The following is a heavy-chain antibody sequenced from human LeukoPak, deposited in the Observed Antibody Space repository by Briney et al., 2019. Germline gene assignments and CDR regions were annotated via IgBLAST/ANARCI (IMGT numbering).Heavy chain of an antibody. J-gene: IGHJ6*02. CDR3: ASRGYSGYQGYYGMDV. D-gene: IGHD5-12*01. CDR2: IYHSGST. Sequence: SETLSLTCTVSGGSISSSSYYWGWIRQPPGKGLEWIGSIYHSGSTNYNPSLKSRVTISVDKSKNQFSLKLSSVTAADTAVYYCASRGYSGYQGYYGMDVWGQGTTVTVSS. CDR1: GGSISSSSYY. V-gene: IGHV4-39*07.